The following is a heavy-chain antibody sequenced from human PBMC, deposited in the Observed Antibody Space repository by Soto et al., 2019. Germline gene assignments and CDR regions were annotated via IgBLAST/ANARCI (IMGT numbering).Heavy chain of an antibody. J-gene: IGHJ6*02. V-gene: IGHV1-2*02. D-gene: IGHD6-19*01. CDR3: ASEFRTRGWFRQAGNFDMAV. CDR2: IHPNTGGT. CDR1: GYPYTNSY. Sequence: QVQLVQSGAEVMKPGASVKVSCKASGYPYTNSYMHWVRQAPGQGLEWMGWIHPNTGGTNYAQKVQGRVTMTRDRSVSTVYMELNRLTSDETAIYFCASEFRTRGWFRQAGNFDMAVWGQGTTVNVS.